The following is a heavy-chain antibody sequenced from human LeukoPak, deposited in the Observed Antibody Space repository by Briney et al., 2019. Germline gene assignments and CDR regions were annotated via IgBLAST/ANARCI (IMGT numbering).Heavy chain of an antibody. J-gene: IGHJ5*02. CDR2: ISAYNGNT. Sequence: ASVKVSCKASGYTLTSYGISWVRQAPGQGLEWMGWISAYNGNTNYAQKLQGRVTMTTGTSTSTAYMELRSLRSDDTVVYYCARGKIIRFLEWSPSFDPWGQGTLVTVSS. CDR1: GYTLTSYG. CDR3: ARGKIIRFLEWSPSFDP. V-gene: IGHV1-18*01. D-gene: IGHD3-3*01.